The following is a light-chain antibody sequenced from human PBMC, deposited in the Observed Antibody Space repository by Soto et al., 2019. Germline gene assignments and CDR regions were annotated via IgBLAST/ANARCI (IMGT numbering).Light chain of an antibody. V-gene: IGLV2-14*01. CDR3: CSYTSSSTYV. Sequence: QSVLTQPASVSGSPGQSITISCTGTSSDVGGYNYDSWYQQHPGKAPKLMIFDVNNRPSGVSNRFSGSKSGNTASLTISGLQAEDEADYYCCSYTSSSTYVFGTGTKLTVL. J-gene: IGLJ1*01. CDR1: SSDVGGYNY. CDR2: DVN.